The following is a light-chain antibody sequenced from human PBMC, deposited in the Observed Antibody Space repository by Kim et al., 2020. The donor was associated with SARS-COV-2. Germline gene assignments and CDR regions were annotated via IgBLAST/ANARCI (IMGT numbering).Light chain of an antibody. J-gene: IGKJ3*01. Sequence: SPGEGVILSCRASQTVSSNQLAWYQHKPGQAPRLLIFDAYARATGIPDRFSGSGSGTDFTLTISRLEPEDFAVYFCQQYADSLLTFGPGTKVDIK. CDR1: QTVSSNQ. CDR2: DAY. CDR3: QQYADSLLT. V-gene: IGKV3-20*01.